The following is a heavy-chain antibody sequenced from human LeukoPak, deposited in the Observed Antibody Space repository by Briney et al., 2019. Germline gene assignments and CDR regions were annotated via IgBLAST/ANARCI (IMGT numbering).Heavy chain of an antibody. Sequence: SEILSLTCAVYGGSFSGYYWSWIRQPPGKGLEWIGRGFHDGDTHYNPSLKSRVTISLDTSKNQVSLRLSSVIAADTALYYCARDSSRDLAFDVWGQGTMVTVSS. D-gene: IGHD6-13*01. CDR2: GFHDGDT. CDR1: GGSFSGYY. V-gene: IGHV4-34*12. J-gene: IGHJ3*01. CDR3: ARDSSRDLAFDV.